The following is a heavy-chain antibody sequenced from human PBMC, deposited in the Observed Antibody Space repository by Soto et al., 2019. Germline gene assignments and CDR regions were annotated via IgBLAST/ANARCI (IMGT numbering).Heavy chain of an antibody. J-gene: IGHJ4*02. V-gene: IGHV4-59*01. D-gene: IGHD2-15*01. CDR3: TRSFSYCCSGGSCYHDY. CDR2: IYDSGST. Sequence: SETLSLTCTVSGGSINNYYWSWIRQPPGKGLEWIGYIYDSGSTHYNPSLESRVTISEDTSKNQFSLKLSSVTAADTAVYYCTRSFSYCCSGGSCYHDYWSQRTLVTVSA. CDR1: GGSINNYY.